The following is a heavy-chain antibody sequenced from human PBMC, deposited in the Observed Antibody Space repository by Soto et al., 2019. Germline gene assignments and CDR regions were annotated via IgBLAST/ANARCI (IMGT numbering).Heavy chain of an antibody. J-gene: IGHJ4*02. Sequence: PSETLSLTCAVSGGSFTSNNWWTWVRQPPGQGLEWIGEIYRTGSTNYNPSLKSRVTTSLDKSKNQFSLKVTSLTAADTAVYYCASRDPGTSVDYWGQGTLVTVSS. CDR2: IYRTGST. D-gene: IGHD1-7*01. CDR3: ASRDPGTSVDY. CDR1: GGSFTSNNW. V-gene: IGHV4-4*02.